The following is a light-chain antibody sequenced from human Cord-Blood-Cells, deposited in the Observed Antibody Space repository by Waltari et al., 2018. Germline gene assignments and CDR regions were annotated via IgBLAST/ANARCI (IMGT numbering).Light chain of an antibody. Sequence: QSALTQSASVSGSPGQSITISCTGTSSDVGGYNYVSWYQQHPGKAPKLMIYEVSNRPSGVSNRFSGSKSGNTASLTISVLQAEDEADYYCSSYTSSSTLVFGTGTKVTVL. CDR3: SSYTSSSTLV. J-gene: IGLJ1*01. CDR1: SSDVGGYNY. V-gene: IGLV2-14*01. CDR2: EVS.